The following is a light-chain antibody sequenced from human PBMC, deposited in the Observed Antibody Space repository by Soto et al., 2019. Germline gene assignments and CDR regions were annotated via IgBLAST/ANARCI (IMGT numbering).Light chain of an antibody. CDR1: HGIANY. V-gene: IGKV1-27*01. CDR2: AAS. J-gene: IGKJ4*02. CDR3: RKYNSAPLT. Sequence: DIQMNQSPSSLSASVGDRVSITCRASHGIANYLAWYQQKPGKAPKLLIYAASDLQSGVPSRCSGSGSGTDFTLAISGLQPEDVATSYCRKYNSAPLTFGGGTRVELK.